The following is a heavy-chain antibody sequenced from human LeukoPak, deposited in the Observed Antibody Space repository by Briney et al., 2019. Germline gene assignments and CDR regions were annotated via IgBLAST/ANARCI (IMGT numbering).Heavy chain of an antibody. CDR3: ASRMYGSSGRYFHH. CDR1: GGSISDQY. CDR2: IHYSGSA. Sequence: SETLSLTCSVSGGSISDQYWSWIRQPPGKGLEWIGYIHYSGSAYYNPSLKSRVTMSVDTSKNQFSLKLNSVTAVDTAVYYCASRMYGSSGRYFHHWGQGTLVTVSS. V-gene: IGHV4-59*11. J-gene: IGHJ1*01. D-gene: IGHD6-13*01.